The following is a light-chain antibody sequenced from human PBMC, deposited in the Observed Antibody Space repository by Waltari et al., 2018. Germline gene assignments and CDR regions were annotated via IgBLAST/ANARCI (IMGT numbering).Light chain of an antibody. CDR3: QQSYSTPMYT. J-gene: IGKJ2*01. CDR1: QSIGSY. V-gene: IGKV1-39*01. CDR2: SAS. Sequence: DIQMTQSPSSLSASVGDRVTITCRASQSIGSYLNWYQQKPGEAPELLISSASSLQSGVPSRFRGSGSGTDFILTISSLQPEDFATYYCQQSYSTPMYTFGQGTKVEIK.